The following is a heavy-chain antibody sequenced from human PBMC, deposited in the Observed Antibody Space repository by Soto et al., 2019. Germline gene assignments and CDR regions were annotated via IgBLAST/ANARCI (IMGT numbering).Heavy chain of an antibody. Sequence: QVQLVESGGGVVQPGRSLRLSCAASGFTFSSYAMYWVRQAPGKWLEWMTVISYDGNNKYYADSVKGRFTISRDNSKNTLYLQMNSRRAEDTAVYYCARAGCDGGSCYTLVGLRYGMDVWGQGTTVTVSS. J-gene: IGHJ6*02. CDR2: ISYDGNNK. CDR1: GFTFSSYA. V-gene: IGHV3-30-3*01. CDR3: ARAGCDGGSCYTLVGLRYGMDV. D-gene: IGHD2-15*01.